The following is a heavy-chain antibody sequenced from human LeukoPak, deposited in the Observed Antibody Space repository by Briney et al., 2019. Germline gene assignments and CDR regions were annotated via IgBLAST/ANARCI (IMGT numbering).Heavy chain of an antibody. CDR2: IYYSGSP. D-gene: IGHD2-15*01. Sequence: SETLSLTCTVSGGSISSSLYHWGWIRQPPGKGLEWIGIIYYSGSPFYNPSLKSRVTISVDTSKNQFSLKLNSVTAADTAVYYCARRGYGASRRYFDYWGQGTLVTVSS. CDR3: ARRGYGASRRYFDY. V-gene: IGHV4-39*01. J-gene: IGHJ4*02. CDR1: GGSISSSLYH.